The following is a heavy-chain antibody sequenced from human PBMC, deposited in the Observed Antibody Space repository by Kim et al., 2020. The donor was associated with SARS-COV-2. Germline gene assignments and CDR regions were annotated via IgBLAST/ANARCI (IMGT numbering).Heavy chain of an antibody. CDR1: GFTFSSYA. CDR3: LSSRGLRTAERDY. D-gene: IGHD5-12*01. J-gene: IGHJ4*02. Sequence: GGSLRLSCAASGFTFSSYAMDWVRQAPGKELEWVSVIYSGNTNMFYADSVKGRFTISRDDSKNTLYLQMNNLRAEDTAVYYCLSSRGLRTAERDYWGQGTLVTVSS. V-gene: IGHV3-23*03. CDR2: IYSGNTNM.